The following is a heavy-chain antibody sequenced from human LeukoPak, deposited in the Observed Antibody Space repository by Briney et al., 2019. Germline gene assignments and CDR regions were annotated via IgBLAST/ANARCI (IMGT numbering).Heavy chain of an antibody. V-gene: IGHV3-30*02. CDR1: GCTFSSYG. Sequence: GGSLRLSCAASGCTFSSYGMHWVRQAPGKGLEWVAFIRYDGSNKNYADSVKGRFTISRDNSKNTLYLQMNSLRAEDTAVYYCANGIYYYMDVWGKGTTVTISS. CDR2: IRYDGSNK. CDR3: ANGIYYYMDV. J-gene: IGHJ6*03.